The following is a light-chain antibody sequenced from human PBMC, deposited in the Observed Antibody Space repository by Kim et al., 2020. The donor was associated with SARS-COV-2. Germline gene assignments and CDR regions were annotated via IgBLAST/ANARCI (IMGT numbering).Light chain of an antibody. CDR3: YSAADNNLL. CDR2: KDS. CDR1: VLAKKY. J-gene: IGLJ2*01. Sequence: SYELTQPSSVSVSPGQTARFTCSGDVLAKKYGRWFQQKPGQAPVLVIYKDSERPSGIPERFSGSSSGTTVTLTIRGAQVEDEADYYCYSAADNNLLFGGGTQLTVL. V-gene: IGLV3-27*01.